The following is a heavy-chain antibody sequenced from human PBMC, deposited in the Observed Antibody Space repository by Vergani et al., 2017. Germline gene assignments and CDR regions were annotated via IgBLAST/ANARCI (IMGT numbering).Heavy chain of an antibody. D-gene: IGHD3-22*01. CDR1: GFTFSNAW. V-gene: IGHV3-15*01. CDR2: IKSKTEGGTT. CDR3: TTETDYDSSGYLSVYYYYYGMDV. Sequence: EVQLVESGGGLVKPGGSLRLSCAASGFTFSNAWMSWVRQAPGKGLEWVGRIKSKTEGGTTDYAAPVKGRFTISRDDSKNTLYLQMNSLKTEDTAVYYFTTETDYDSSGYLSVYYYYYGMDVWGQGTTVTVSS. J-gene: IGHJ6*02.